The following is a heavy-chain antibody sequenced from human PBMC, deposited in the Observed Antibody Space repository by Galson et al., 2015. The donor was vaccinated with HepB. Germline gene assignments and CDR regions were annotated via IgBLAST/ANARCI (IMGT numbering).Heavy chain of an antibody. J-gene: IGHJ4*02. CDR3: IGGGFDY. CDR1: GFTFSSYA. D-gene: IGHD1-26*01. V-gene: IGHV3-30-3*01. CDR2: ISHDASDI. Sequence: LRLSCAASGFTFSSYALHWVRQAPGRGLEWVAVISHDASDIYYTDSVKGRFSISRDNSNNTLYLQMNSLRGEDTAVYYCIGGGFDYWGQGTLVSVSS.